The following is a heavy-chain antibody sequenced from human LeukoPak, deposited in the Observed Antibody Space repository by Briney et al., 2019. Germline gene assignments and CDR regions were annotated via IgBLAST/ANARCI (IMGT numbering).Heavy chain of an antibody. Sequence: LSLTCAVYGGSFSGYYWSWIRQPPGKGLEWVSYISSSGSTIYYADSVKGRFTISRDNAKNSLYLQMNSLRAEDTAVYYCARVPRGGYNYLYYYYMDVWGKGTTVTVSS. CDR1: GGSFSGYY. CDR2: ISSSGSTI. D-gene: IGHD5-12*01. CDR3: ARVPRGGYNYLYYYYMDV. V-gene: IGHV3-11*04. J-gene: IGHJ6*03.